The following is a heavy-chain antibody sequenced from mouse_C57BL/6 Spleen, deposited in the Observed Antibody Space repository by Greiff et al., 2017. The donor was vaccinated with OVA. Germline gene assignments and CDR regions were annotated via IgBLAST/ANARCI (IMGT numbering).Heavy chain of an antibody. V-gene: IGHV1-82*01. CDR3: AMGDDYYAMDY. CDR2: IYPGDGDT. CDR1: GYAFSSSW. Sequence: QVQLQQSGPELVKPGASVKISCKASGYAFSSSWMNWVKQRPGKGLEWIGRIYPGDGDTNYNGKFKGKATLTADKSSSTAYMQLSSLTSEDSAVYYCAMGDDYYAMDYWGQGTSVTVSS. J-gene: IGHJ4*01. D-gene: IGHD2-13*01.